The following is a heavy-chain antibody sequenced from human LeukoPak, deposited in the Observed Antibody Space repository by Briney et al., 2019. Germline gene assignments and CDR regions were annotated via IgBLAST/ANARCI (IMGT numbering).Heavy chain of an antibody. D-gene: IGHD2-2*01. J-gene: IGHJ3*02. V-gene: IGHV1-8*02. Sequence: GASVKVSCKASGYTFTNYDINWVRQATGQGLEWMGWMNPNSGNTGYGQKFQGRVTMTRDTSISTAYMELSRLRSDDTAVYYCARWGTMPSDAFDIWGQGTMVTVSS. CDR2: MNPNSGNT. CDR1: GYTFTNYD. CDR3: ARWGTMPSDAFDI.